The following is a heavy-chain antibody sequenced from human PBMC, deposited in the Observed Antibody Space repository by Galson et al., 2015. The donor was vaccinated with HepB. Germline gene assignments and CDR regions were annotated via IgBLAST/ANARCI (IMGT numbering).Heavy chain of an antibody. CDR3: ARDLTGYSSTWRRDWCFDL. D-gene: IGHD6-13*01. CDR1: GFTFSSYS. Sequence: SLRLSCAASGFTFSSYSMNWVRQAPGKGLEWVSFISSSSTTIYYADSVKGRFTISRGDAKNSLYLQMNSLRAEDTAVYYCARDLTGYSSTWRRDWCFDLWGRGTLVTVSS. J-gene: IGHJ2*01. CDR2: ISSSSTTI. V-gene: IGHV3-48*04.